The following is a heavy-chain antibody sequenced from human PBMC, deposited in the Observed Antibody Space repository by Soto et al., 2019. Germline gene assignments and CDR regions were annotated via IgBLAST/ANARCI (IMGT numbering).Heavy chain of an antibody. Sequence: EVQLVESGGGLVQPGGSLKLSCAASGFTFSGSAMHWVRQASGKGLEWVGRIRSNTNSYATEYAASVKGRFTISRDDSKNTSYLQMNSLKTEDTAVYYCTRGSGAYDFLNGVTDYWGHGTLVTVSS. CDR3: TRGSGAYDFLNGVTDY. D-gene: IGHD3-3*01. V-gene: IGHV3-73*01. CDR2: IRSNTNSYAT. J-gene: IGHJ4*01. CDR1: GFTFSGSA.